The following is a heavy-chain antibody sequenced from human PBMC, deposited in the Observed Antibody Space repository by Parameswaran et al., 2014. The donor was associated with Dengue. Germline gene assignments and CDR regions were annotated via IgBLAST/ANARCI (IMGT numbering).Heavy chain of an antibody. CDR2: TYYRSKWYN. J-gene: IGHJ6*02. Sequence: QTLSLTCVISGDSVSSNSAAWNWIRQSPSRDLEWLGRTYYRSKWYNDYAVSVRSRITFNSDTSKNQLSLQLNSVTPEDTAVYYCARSFRPGGTAWRGMDVWGQGTTVTVSS. D-gene: IGHD1-1*01. CDR3: ARSFRPGGTAWRGMDV. CDR1: GDSVSSNSAA. V-gene: IGHV6-1*01.